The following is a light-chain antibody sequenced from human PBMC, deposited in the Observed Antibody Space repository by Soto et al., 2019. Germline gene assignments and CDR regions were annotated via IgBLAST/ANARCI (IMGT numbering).Light chain of an antibody. Sequence: EIVLTQSPGTLSLSPGESATLSCRASQSISSYLAWYQQKPGQAPRLLIYGASNRATGIPDRFSGSGSGTDFTLTISRLEPEDFAVYYCQQYGSSGTFGQGTKVDIK. CDR3: QQYGSSGT. CDR1: QSISSY. J-gene: IGKJ1*01. V-gene: IGKV3-20*01. CDR2: GAS.